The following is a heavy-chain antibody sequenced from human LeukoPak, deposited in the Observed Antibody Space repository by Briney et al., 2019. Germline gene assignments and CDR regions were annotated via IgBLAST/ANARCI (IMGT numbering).Heavy chain of an antibody. CDR3: ARDHYDYVWGSYRGNWFDP. Sequence: SETLSLTCTVSGGSISSSSYYWGWIRQPPGKGLEWIGSIYYSGSTYYNPSLKSRVTISVETSKNQFSLKLSSVTAADTAVYYCARDHYDYVWGSYRGNWFDPWGQGTLVTVSS. D-gene: IGHD3-16*02. CDR1: GGSISSSSYY. CDR2: IYYSGST. J-gene: IGHJ5*02. V-gene: IGHV4-39*07.